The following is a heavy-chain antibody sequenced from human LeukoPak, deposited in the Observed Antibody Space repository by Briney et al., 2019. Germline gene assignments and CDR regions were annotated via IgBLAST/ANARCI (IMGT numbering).Heavy chain of an antibody. J-gene: IGHJ5*02. CDR3: ARGVLVAATLLSNWFDP. V-gene: IGHV1-2*02. CDR1: GYTFTGYY. CDR2: INPNSGGT. D-gene: IGHD2-15*01. Sequence: ASVKVSCKASGYTFTGYYMHWVRQAPGQGLEWMGRINPNSGGTNYAQKFQGRVTMTRDTSISTAYMELSRLRSDDTAVYYCARGVLVAATLLSNWFDPWGQGTLVTVSS.